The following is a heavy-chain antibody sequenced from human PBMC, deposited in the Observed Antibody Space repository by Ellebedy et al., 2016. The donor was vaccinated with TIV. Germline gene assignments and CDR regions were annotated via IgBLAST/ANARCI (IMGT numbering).Heavy chain of an antibody. D-gene: IGHD4-17*01. J-gene: IGHJ4*02. CDR3: ARHTDYALDY. CDR1: GFTFSIYW. Sequence: GESLKISCAASGFTFSIYWMSWVRQAPGKGLECVANIKQDGSEKSYVDSVKGRFTISRDNAKNSLHLQMNGLRAEDTAVYYCARHTDYALDYWGQGDLVTVSS. CDR2: IKQDGSEK. V-gene: IGHV3-7*01.